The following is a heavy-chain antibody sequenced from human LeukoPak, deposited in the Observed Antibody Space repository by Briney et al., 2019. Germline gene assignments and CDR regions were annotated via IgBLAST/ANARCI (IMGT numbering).Heavy chain of an antibody. CDR2: TNSDGSST. Sequence: GGSLRLSCAASGFTFSSYWMHWVRQAPGKGLVWVSRTNSDGSSTTYADSVKGRFTISRDNSKNTLYLQMNSLRAEDTAVYYCAKLGIAVAGTRWFDPWGQGTLVTVSS. CDR1: GFTFSSYW. J-gene: IGHJ5*02. V-gene: IGHV3-74*01. CDR3: AKLGIAVAGTRWFDP. D-gene: IGHD6-19*01.